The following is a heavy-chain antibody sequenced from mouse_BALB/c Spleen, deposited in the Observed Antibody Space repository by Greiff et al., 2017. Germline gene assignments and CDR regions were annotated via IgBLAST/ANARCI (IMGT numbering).Heavy chain of an antibody. CDR2: IYPGGGYT. CDR1: GYTFTNYW. J-gene: IGHJ2*01. CDR3: ARITMVTKYYFDY. V-gene: IGHV1-63*02. Sequence: QVQLKQSGAELVRPGTSVKISCKASGYTFTNYWLGWVKQRPGHGLEWIGDIYPGGGYTNYNEKFKGKATLTADTSSSTAYMQRSSLTSEDSAVYFCARITMVTKYYFDYWGQGTTLTVSS. D-gene: IGHD2-2*01.